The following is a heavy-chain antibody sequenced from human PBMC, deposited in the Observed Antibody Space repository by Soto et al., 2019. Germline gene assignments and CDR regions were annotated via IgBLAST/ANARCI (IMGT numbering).Heavy chain of an antibody. CDR3: ARGVSDIVVVVAATPNDAFDI. J-gene: IGHJ3*02. CDR1: GYTFTSYG. Sequence: QVQLVQSGAEVKKPGASVKVSCKASGYTFTSYGISWVRQAPGQGLEWMGWISAYNGNTNYAQKLQGRVTMTTDTSTSTAYLELRSLGSDDTAVYYCARGVSDIVVVVAATPNDAFDIWGQGTMVTVSS. V-gene: IGHV1-18*01. CDR2: ISAYNGNT. D-gene: IGHD2-15*01.